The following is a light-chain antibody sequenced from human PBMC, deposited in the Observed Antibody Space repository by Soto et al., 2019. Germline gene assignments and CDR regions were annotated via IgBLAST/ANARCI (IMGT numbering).Light chain of an antibody. CDR2: LNSDGSH. CDR3: QTWVTGIHI. CDR1: SGHSNYA. Sequence: QSVLTQSPSASASLGASVKLTCTLSSGHSNYAIAWHQQQPEQGPRFLMKLNSDGSHSKGDGIPDRFSGSSSGAERYLTISTLQSEDEADYYCQTWVTGIHIFGGGTQLTVL. V-gene: IGLV4-69*01. J-gene: IGLJ2*01.